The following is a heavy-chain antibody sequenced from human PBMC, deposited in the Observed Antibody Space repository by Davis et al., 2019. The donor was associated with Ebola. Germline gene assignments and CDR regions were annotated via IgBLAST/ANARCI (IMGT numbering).Heavy chain of an antibody. CDR2: ITPNSGDT. D-gene: IGHD3-3*01. CDR3: ARVRGVVMFYMDV. CDR1: GYTFTGYY. V-gene: IGHV1-2*02. Sequence: ASVKVSCKASGYTFTGYYLHWVRQAPGQGLEWMGWITPNSGDTNNAQKFQGRVTMTRDTSITTAYMELSRLRSDDTAVYYCARVRGVVMFYMDVWGKGTTVTVSS. J-gene: IGHJ6*03.